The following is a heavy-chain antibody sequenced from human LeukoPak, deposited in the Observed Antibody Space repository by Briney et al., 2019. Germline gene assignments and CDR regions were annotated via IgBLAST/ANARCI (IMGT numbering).Heavy chain of an antibody. Sequence: PSETLSLTCTVSGGSISSYYWSWIRQPPGKGLEWIGYIYYSGSTNYNPSLKSRVTISVDTSKNQFSLKLSSVTAADTAVYYCARTYGSGSYFPPPLDYWGQGTLVTVSS. V-gene: IGHV4-59*08. D-gene: IGHD3-10*01. CDR1: GGSISSYY. CDR2: IYYSGST. J-gene: IGHJ4*02. CDR3: ARTYGSGSYFPPPLDY.